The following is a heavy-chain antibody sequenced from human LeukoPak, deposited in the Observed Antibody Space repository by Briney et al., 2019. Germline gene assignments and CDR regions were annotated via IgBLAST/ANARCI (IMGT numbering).Heavy chain of an antibody. CDR3: ARSSGPLDAFDI. D-gene: IGHD3-22*01. J-gene: IGHJ3*02. CDR1: GGSISSSSYY. Sequence: SSETLSLTCTVSGGSISSSSYYWGWIRQPPGKGLEWIGSIYYSGSTYYNPSLKSRVTISVDTSKNQFSLKLSSVTAADTAVYYCARSSGPLDAFDIWGQGTMVTVSS. V-gene: IGHV4-39*07. CDR2: IYYSGST.